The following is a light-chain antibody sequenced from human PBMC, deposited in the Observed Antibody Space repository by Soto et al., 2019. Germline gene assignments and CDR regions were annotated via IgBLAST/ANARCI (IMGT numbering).Light chain of an antibody. CDR2: GAT. V-gene: IGKV3-15*01. J-gene: IGKJ1*01. Sequence: ETVMTQSPATLSVSPGEGATLSCRASQSVGSSLAWYQHKPGQAPRLLIYGATTRATGIPARFSGSGYGAEFTLTINSLQSEDLALYYCLQYSNGPRTFGQGTKVDIK. CDR1: QSVGSS. CDR3: LQYSNGPRT.